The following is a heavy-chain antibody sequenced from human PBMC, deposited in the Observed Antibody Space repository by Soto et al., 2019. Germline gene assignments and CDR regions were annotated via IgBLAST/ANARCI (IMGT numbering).Heavy chain of an antibody. V-gene: IGHV1-69*13. CDR2: IIPIFGTA. D-gene: IGHD3-3*01. CDR1: GGTFSSYA. J-gene: IGHJ6*02. CDR3: AVAFSSGYYGSGSYYGMDV. Sequence: ASVKVSCKASGGTFSSYAISWVRQAPGQGLEWMGGIIPIFGTANYAQKFQGRVTITADESTSTAYMELSSLRSEDTAVYYCAVAFSSGYYGSGSYYGMDVWGQGTTVTVSS.